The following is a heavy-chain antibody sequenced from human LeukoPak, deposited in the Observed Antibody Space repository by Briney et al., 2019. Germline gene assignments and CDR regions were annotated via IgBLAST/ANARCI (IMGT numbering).Heavy chain of an antibody. D-gene: IGHD2-2*01. CDR1: GFTFSSYW. CDR3: ARQDIVVVPAAIGEGYYGMDV. J-gene: IGHJ6*02. V-gene: IGHV3-7*01. CDR2: IKQDGSQK. Sequence: AGGSLRLSCAASGFTFSSYWMNWVRQAPGKGLEWVANIKQDGSQKYYVDSVKGRFTISRDNAKNSLYLQMNSLRAENTAVYYCARQDIVVVPAAIGEGYYGMDVWGQGTTVTVSS.